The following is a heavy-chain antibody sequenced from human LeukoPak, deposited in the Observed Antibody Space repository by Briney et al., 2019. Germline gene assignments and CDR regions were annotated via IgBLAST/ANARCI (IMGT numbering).Heavy chain of an antibody. CDR2: ISGIGIST. CDR1: GFTFSSYA. V-gene: IGHV3-23*01. J-gene: IGHJ3*02. D-gene: IGHD6-13*01. CDR3: AKGDTDIAAADDAFDI. Sequence: GGSLRLSCAASGFTFSSYAMSWVRQAPGKGLEWVSAISGIGISTYYADSVKGRFTISRDNSKNTLYLQVTSLRAEDTAVYYCAKGDTDIAAADDAFDIWGQGTMVTVSS.